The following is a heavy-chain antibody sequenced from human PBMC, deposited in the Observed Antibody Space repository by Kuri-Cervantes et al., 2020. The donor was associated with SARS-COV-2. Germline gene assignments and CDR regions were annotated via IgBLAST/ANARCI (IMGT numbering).Heavy chain of an antibody. CDR1: GFTFSSYA. J-gene: IGHJ6*02. V-gene: IGHV3-33*01. CDR3: ARSLYGGTSWYYGMDV. Sequence: GESLKISCAASGFTFSSYAMHWVRQAPGKGLEWVAVIWYDGSNKYHADSVKGRFTISRDNSKNTLYLQMNSPRAEDTAVYYCARSLYGGTSWYYGMDVWGQGTTVTVSS. CDR2: IWYDGSNK. D-gene: IGHD4-23*01.